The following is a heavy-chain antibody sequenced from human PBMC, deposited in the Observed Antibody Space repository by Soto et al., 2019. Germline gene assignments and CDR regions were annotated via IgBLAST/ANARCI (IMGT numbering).Heavy chain of an antibody. J-gene: IGHJ3*02. CDR2: IYYSGST. D-gene: IGHD1-20*01. V-gene: IGHV4-59*01. Sequence: PSETLSITCTVSGDSISSYYWILIRQPPGKGLEWIGYIYYSGSTNYNPSLKSRVTISVDTSKNQFSLKLNSVIAADTAVYFCARDPWDRGIISHAFDIWGQGTMVTVSS. CDR3: ARDPWDRGIISHAFDI. CDR1: GDSISSYY.